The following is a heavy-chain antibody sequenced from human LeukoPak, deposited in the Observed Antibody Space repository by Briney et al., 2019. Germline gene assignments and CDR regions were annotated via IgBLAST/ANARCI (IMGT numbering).Heavy chain of an antibody. CDR2: IYPADSDI. V-gene: IGHV5-51*01. CDR3: ARQEYCSGGSCYTWFDP. Sequence: GESLKISCKGSGYSINNYWIGWVRQMPGKGLEWMGIIYPADSDIRYSPSFQGQVTISAGKSISTAYLQWSSLKASDTAMYYCARQEYCSGGSCYTWFDPWGQGTLVIVSS. J-gene: IGHJ5*02. CDR1: GYSINNYW. D-gene: IGHD2-15*01.